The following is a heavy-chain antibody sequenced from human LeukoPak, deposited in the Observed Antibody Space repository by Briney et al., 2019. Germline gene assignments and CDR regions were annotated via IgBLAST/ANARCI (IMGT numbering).Heavy chain of an antibody. CDR3: ARARHDFWSSDY. CDR2: IIPIFGTA. V-gene: IGHV1-69*05. J-gene: IGHJ4*02. CDR1: GGTFSSYA. Sequence: AASVKVSCKASGGTFSSYAISWVRQAPGQGLEWMGGIIPIFGTANYAQKFQGRVTITTDESTSTAYMELSSLRSEDTAVYYCARARHDFWSSDYWGQGTLVTVSS. D-gene: IGHD3-3*01.